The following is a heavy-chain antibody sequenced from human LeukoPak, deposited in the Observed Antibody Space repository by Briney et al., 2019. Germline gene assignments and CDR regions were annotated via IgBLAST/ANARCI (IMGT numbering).Heavy chain of an antibody. Sequence: PSETLSLTCTVSGGSISSYYWSWIRQPPGKGLEWIGYIYYSGSTNYNPSLKSRVTISVDTSKNQFSLKLSSVTAADTAVYYCARLPIPYCSSTSCHASYFDYWGQGTLVTVSS. CDR2: IYYSGST. J-gene: IGHJ4*02. V-gene: IGHV4-59*01. CDR1: GGSISSYY. CDR3: ARLPIPYCSSTSCHASYFDY. D-gene: IGHD2-2*01.